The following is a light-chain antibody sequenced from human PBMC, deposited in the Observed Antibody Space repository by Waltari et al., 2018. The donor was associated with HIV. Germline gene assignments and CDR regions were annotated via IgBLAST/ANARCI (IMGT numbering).Light chain of an antibody. CDR2: ETK. CDR1: SSNIGNNF. Sequence: QSVLTQPPSVSAAPGQKVAIPCSGSSSNIGNNFVSWYHQLSGTAPKLLIYETKKRPAGIPDRFSASKSGRSATLVITGLQTGDEADYYCGTWDSSLSSVVFGGGTKLAVL. V-gene: IGLV1-51*02. CDR3: GTWDSSLSSVV. J-gene: IGLJ3*02.